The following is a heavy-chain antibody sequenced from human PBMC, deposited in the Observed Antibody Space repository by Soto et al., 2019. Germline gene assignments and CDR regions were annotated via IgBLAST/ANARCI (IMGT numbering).Heavy chain of an antibody. CDR3: AKGGYDILTELDY. CDR1: GFTFSSYS. CDR2: ISSSSSTI. J-gene: IGHJ4*02. D-gene: IGHD3-9*01. Sequence: GGSLRLSCAASGFTFSSYSMNWVRQAPGKGLEWVSYISSSSSTIYYADSVKGRFTISRDNSKNTLYLQMNSLRAEDTAVYYCAKGGYDILTELDYWGQGTLVTVSS. V-gene: IGHV3-48*01.